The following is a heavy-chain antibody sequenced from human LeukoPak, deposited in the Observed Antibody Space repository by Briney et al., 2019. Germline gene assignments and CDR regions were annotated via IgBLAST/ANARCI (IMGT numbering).Heavy chain of an antibody. J-gene: IGHJ5*02. CDR2: IGTAGNT. Sequence: GGSLRLSCAASGFTFSSYDMHWVRQATGKGLEWVSAIGTAGNTYYPGSVKGRFTISRENAKNSLYLQMNSLGGEDAAVYYCARDKDITMAGSRFDPWGQGTLVTVSS. CDR1: GFTFSSYD. CDR3: ARDKDITMAGSRFDP. D-gene: IGHD2-15*01. V-gene: IGHV3-13*01.